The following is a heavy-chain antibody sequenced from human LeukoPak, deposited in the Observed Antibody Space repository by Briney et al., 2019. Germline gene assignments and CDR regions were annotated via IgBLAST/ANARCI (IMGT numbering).Heavy chain of an antibody. V-gene: IGHV3-30*04. CDR3: ARGYDSSGYPPGGY. D-gene: IGHD3-22*01. J-gene: IGHJ4*02. CDR1: GFTFSSYA. Sequence: GGSLRLSCAASGFTFSSYALHWVRQAPGKGLECVAVISYDGKNKYYTDSVKGRFTISRDNSKNTLYLQMNSLRAEDTAVYYCARGYDSSGYPPGGYWGQGTLVTVSS. CDR2: ISYDGKNK.